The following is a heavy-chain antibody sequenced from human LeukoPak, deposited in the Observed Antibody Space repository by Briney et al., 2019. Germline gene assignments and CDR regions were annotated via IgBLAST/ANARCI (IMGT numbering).Heavy chain of an antibody. J-gene: IGHJ3*02. Sequence: EWIGEINHSGSTNYNPSLKSRVTISVDTSKNQFSLKLSSVTAADTAVYYCASPATVGAFDIWGQGTMVTVSS. D-gene: IGHD4-23*01. CDR3: ASPATVGAFDI. V-gene: IGHV4-34*01. CDR2: INHSGST.